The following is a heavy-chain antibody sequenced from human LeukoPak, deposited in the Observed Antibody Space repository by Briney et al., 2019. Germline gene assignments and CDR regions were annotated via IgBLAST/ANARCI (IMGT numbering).Heavy chain of an antibody. D-gene: IGHD5-24*01. CDR1: GYSFTSYW. CDR3: AREMPRSDDAFDI. J-gene: IGHJ3*02. V-gene: IGHV5-51*01. CDR2: IYPGDSDT. Sequence: PGESLKISCKGSGYSFTSYWISWVRQMPGKGLEWMGFIYPGDSDTRYSPSFQGQVVISADKSISTAYLQWRTLKASDTAMYYCAREMPRSDDAFDIWGQGTMVTVSS.